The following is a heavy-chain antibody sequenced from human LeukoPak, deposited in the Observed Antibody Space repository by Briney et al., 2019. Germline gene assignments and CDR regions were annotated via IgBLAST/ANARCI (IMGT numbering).Heavy chain of an antibody. D-gene: IGHD2-15*01. J-gene: IGHJ5*02. CDR1: GGSFSGYY. V-gene: IGHV4-34*01. Sequence: PSETLSLTCAVYGGSFSGYYWSWIRQPPGKGLEWIGEINHSGSTNYNPSLKSRDTISVDTSKNQFSLKLSSVTAADTAVYYCARDSGYCSGGSCLNWFDPWGQGTLVTVSS. CDR3: ARDSGYCSGGSCLNWFDP. CDR2: INHSGST.